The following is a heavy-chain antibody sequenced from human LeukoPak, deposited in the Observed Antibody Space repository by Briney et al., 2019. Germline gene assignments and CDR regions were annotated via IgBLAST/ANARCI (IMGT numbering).Heavy chain of an antibody. CDR1: GGSISSSNW. Sequence: SGTLSLTCAVSGGSISSSNWWSWVRQPPGKGLEWIGEIYHSGSTNYNPSLKSRVTISVDKSKNQFSLKLSSVTAADTAVYYCASAEYDSSGNYDYWGQGTLVTVSS. D-gene: IGHD3-22*01. CDR3: ASAEYDSSGNYDY. CDR2: IYHSGST. J-gene: IGHJ4*02. V-gene: IGHV4-4*02.